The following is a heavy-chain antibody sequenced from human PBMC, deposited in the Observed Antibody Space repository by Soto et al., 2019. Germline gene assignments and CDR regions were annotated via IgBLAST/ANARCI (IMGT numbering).Heavy chain of an antibody. V-gene: IGHV1-58*01. CDR3: AAVVVTTWGDFDY. CDR1: GFTFTSSA. CDR2: IVVGSGNT. D-gene: IGHD2-21*02. Sequence: QMQLVQSGPEVKKPGTSVKVSCKASGFTFTSSAVQWVRQARGQRLEWIGWIVVGSGNTNYAQKFQERVTITRDMSTSTAYMELSSLRSEDTAVYYCAAVVVTTWGDFDYWGQGTLVTVSS. J-gene: IGHJ4*02.